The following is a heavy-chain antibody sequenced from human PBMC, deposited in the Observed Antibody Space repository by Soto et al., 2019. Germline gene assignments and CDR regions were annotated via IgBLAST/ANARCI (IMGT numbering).Heavy chain of an antibody. J-gene: IGHJ5*02. CDR3: ARVKAYNWFDP. V-gene: IGHV1-3*01. CDR1: GYTFTSYA. CDR2: INAGNGNT. Sequence: ASVKVSCKASGYTFTSYAMHWVRQAPGQRLEWMGWINAGNGNTKYSQKFQGRVTITRDTSASTAYMELSSMRSEDTAVYYCARVKAYNWFDPWGQGTLVTVSS.